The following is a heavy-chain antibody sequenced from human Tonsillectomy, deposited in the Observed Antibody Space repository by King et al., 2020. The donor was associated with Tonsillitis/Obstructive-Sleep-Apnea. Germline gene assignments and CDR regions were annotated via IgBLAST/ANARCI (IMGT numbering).Heavy chain of an antibody. CDR1: GFTFSRHG. CDR3: AKDSSRGPIGGDFDY. V-gene: IGHV3-30*18. Sequence: VQLVESGGGVVQPGRSLRLSCAASGFTFSRHGMHWVRQAPGKGLEWVAVVSFDGSNKFYADSVKGRFTVSRDNSNNTLYLQVNSLRAEDTGVYYCAKDSSRGPIGGDFDYWGQGTLVSVSS. CDR2: VSFDGSNK. J-gene: IGHJ4*02. D-gene: IGHD6-19*01.